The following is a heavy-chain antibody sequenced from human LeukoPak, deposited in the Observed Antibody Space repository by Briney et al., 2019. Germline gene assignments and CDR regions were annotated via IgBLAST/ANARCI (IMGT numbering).Heavy chain of an antibody. CDR2: ISGSGDAT. J-gene: IGHJ6*02. V-gene: IGHV3-23*01. Sequence: GGSLRLSCAASGFTFSNYAMSWVRQAPGKGLEWVSSISGSGDATYFPDSVKGRFTISRDNSKNTLYLQMNNLRAEDTAVYYCARDNLLWFGESEPYYYGMDVWGQGTTVTVSS. CDR3: ARDNLLWFGESEPYYYGMDV. CDR1: GFTFSNYA. D-gene: IGHD3-10*01.